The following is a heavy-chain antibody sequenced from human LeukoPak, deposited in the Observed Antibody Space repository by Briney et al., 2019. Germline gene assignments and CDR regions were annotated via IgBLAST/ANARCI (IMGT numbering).Heavy chain of an antibody. J-gene: IGHJ5*02. CDR3: AREIFTMVRDEDTPGRFDP. D-gene: IGHD3-10*01. V-gene: IGHV1-46*01. CDR1: GYTFTSYY. Sequence: ASVKVSCKASGYTFTSYYMHWVRQAPGQGLEWMGIINPSGGSTSYAQKFQGRVTMTRDTSTSTVYMELSSLRSEDTAVYYCAREIFTMVRDEDTPGRFDPWGQGTLVTVSS. CDR2: INPSGGST.